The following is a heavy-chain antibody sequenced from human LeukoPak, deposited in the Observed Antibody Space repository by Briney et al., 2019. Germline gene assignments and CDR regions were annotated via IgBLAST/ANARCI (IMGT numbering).Heavy chain of an antibody. J-gene: IGHJ4*02. V-gene: IGHV3-7*03. D-gene: IGHD3-16*01. CDR3: AKDNGGGGFDY. CDR1: GFVFSSFW. Sequence: GGSLRLSCAGSGFVFSSFWMHWVRQAPGGGLEWVADIKEDGSEKYYMDSVKGRFTISRDNAKNSLYLQMNSLKAEDTAVYYCAKDNGGGGFDYWGQGTLVTVSS. CDR2: IKEDGSEK.